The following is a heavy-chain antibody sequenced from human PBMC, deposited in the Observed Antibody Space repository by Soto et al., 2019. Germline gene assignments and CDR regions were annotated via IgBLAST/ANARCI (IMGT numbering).Heavy chain of an antibody. J-gene: IGHJ5*02. CDR1: GYFIGAGGYY. V-gene: IGHV4-31*02. D-gene: IGHD6-19*01. CDR2: FYSSGSI. CDR3: ARMYSSGSGWFHP. Sequence: PSETLSLTCFVSGYFIGAGGYYWSWIRHHPGKGLEWIGSFYSSGSIIYNPSLRSRVSISGDMSTNQFSTSLTSVTAADTARYYCARMYSSGSGWFHPWGQGTLVTVSS.